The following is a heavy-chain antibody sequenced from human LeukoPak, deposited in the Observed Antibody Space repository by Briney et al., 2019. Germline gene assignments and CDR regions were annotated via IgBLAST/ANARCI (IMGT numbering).Heavy chain of an antibody. V-gene: IGHV4-34*01. CDR1: GGSFSGYY. CDR3: ARGYGSGSYYNY. J-gene: IGHJ4*02. CDR2: INRGGST. Sequence: SETLSLTCAVYGGSFSGYYWSWIRQPPGKGLEWIGEINRGGSTNYNPSLKSRVTISVDTSKNQFSLKLTSVTAADTAVYYCARGYGSGSYYNYWGQGTPVTVSS. D-gene: IGHD3-10*01.